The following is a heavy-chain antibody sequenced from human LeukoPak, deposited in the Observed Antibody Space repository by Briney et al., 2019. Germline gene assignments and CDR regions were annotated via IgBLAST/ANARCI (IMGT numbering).Heavy chain of an antibody. CDR1: GYTFTGYY. CDR2: INPNSGGT. Sequence: ASVKVSCKASGYTFTGYYMHWVRQAPGQGLEWIGWINPNSGGTNYAQKFQGRVTMTRDTSISTAYMELSRLRSDDTAVYYCARGLDVSLRWFDPWGQGTLVTVSS. V-gene: IGHV1-2*02. J-gene: IGHJ5*02. CDR3: ARGLDVSLRWFDP. D-gene: IGHD3-16*01.